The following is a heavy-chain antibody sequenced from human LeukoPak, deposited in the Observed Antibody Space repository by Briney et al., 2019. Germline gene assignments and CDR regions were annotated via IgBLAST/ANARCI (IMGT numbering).Heavy chain of an antibody. Sequence: GGSLRLSCAASGFTFSSYAMNWVRQAPGKGLEWVSYISGSSRVIYYADSVKGRFTISRDNAKNSLYLQMNSLRDEDTAVYYCARDFDTSGYTFDYWGQGTLVTVSS. CDR1: GFTFSSYA. CDR2: ISGSSRVI. CDR3: ARDFDTSGYTFDY. J-gene: IGHJ4*02. D-gene: IGHD3-22*01. V-gene: IGHV3-48*02.